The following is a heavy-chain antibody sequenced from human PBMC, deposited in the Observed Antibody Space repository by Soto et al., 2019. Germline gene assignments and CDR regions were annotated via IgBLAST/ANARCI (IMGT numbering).Heavy chain of an antibody. CDR3: AREDDGGSFFDY. V-gene: IGHV1-69*08. CDR1: GGTFSSYT. CDR2: IIPILGIA. Sequence: QVPLVQSGAEVKKPGSSVKVSCKASGGTFSSYTISWVRQAPGQGLEWMGRIIPILGIANYAQKFQGRVTITADKSTSTAYMELSSLRSEDTAVYYCAREDDGGSFFDYWGQGTLVTVSS. D-gene: IGHD2-15*01. J-gene: IGHJ4*02.